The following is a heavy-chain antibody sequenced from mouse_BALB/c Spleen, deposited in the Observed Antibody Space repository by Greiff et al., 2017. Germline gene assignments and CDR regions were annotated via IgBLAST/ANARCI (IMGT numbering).Heavy chain of an antibody. CDR2: IDPENGDT. J-gene: IGHJ2*01. Sequence: VQLQQSGAELVRPGASVKFSCTASGFNSKDYYMHWVKQSREQGLVWIGWIDPENGDTKYDPKFQGKTTITADTSSNTGYLQLSSLTSEDTTVYYCARSACEADYLDDWGQGTTLTVSS. V-gene: IGHV14-1*02. CDR1: GFNSKDYY. CDR3: ARSACEADYLDD.